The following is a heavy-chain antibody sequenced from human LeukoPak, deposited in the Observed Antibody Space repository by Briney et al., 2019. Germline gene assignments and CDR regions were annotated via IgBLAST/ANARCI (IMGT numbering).Heavy chain of an antibody. CDR1: GYTFTSYD. D-gene: IGHD6-13*01. CDR2: MNPNSGNT. V-gene: IGHV1-8*01. J-gene: IGHJ4*02. CDR3: ARVGYSSSWYDDY. Sequence: ASVKVSCKASGYTFTSYDINWVRQATGQGLEWMGWMNPNSGNTGYAQKFQGRVTMTRNTSISTAYMELRGLRSDGTAVYYCARVGYSSSWYDDYWGQGTLVTVSS.